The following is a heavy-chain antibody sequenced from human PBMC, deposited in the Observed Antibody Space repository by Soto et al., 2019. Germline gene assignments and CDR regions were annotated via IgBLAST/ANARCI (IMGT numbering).Heavy chain of an antibody. CDR2: IWYDGSNT. Sequence: GGSLRLSCAASGFTFTNYRIHWVRQAPGKGLVWVAVIWYDGSNTYYADPVKGRFTISRDNSRNTLFLQMNSLRDEDTAVYYCASSAAWGRGTLVTVSS. D-gene: IGHD6-19*01. CDR1: GFTFTNYR. V-gene: IGHV3-33*08. CDR3: ASSAA. J-gene: IGHJ5*02.